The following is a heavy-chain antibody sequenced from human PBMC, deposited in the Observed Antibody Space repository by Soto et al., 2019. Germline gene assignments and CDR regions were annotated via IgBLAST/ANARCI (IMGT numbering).Heavy chain of an antibody. CDR2: ISTSGDGT. Sequence: GGALRLSCAASEFTFSNYAMTCVRQAPGRGLEWVSTISTSGDGTYYTDSVKGRFTISRDNSKNTLYLQLDSLRAEDTAVYYCAKDRPNSSSSKMDVWGKGTTVTVSS. CDR3: AKDRPNSSSSKMDV. CDR1: EFTFSNYA. V-gene: IGHV3-23*01. J-gene: IGHJ6*04. D-gene: IGHD6-6*01.